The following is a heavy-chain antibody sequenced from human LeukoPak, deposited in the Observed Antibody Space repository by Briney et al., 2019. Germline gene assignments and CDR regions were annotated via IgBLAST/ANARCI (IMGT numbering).Heavy chain of an antibody. D-gene: IGHD3-10*01. CDR2: IYYSGST. Sequence: PSETLSLTCTVSGGSISSSSYYWGWIRQPPGKGLEWIGSIYYSGSTYYNPSLKSRVTISVDTSKNQFSLKLSSVTAADTAVYYCARLHGSGSYYALFDYWGQGTLVTVSS. V-gene: IGHV4-39*01. CDR3: ARLHGSGSYYALFDY. J-gene: IGHJ4*02. CDR1: GGSISSSSYY.